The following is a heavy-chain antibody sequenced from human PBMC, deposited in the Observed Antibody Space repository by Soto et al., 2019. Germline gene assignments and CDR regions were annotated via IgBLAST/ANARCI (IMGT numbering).Heavy chain of an antibody. Sequence: QVQLVQSGAEVKKPGSSVKVACKASGGTFSPYTINWVRQAPGQGLEWMGRIIPFHGVTNYAQKFQASVTITADKSRSTAYMELSGLRFEDTAMYYCTRDWEITVSTWSFGGFWGRGTLVTVSS. D-gene: IGHD3-10*01. J-gene: IGHJ4*02. CDR1: GGTFSPYT. CDR3: TRDWEITVSTWSFGGF. V-gene: IGHV1-69*08. CDR2: IIPFHGVT.